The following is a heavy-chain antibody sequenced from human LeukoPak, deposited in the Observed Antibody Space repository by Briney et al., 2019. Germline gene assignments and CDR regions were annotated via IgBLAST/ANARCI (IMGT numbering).Heavy chain of an antibody. V-gene: IGHV3-9*01. D-gene: IGHD1-26*01. CDR2: IRWDSGSI. CDR1: GFTFDDYA. J-gene: IGHJ3*02. Sequence: PGRSLRLSCAASGFTFDDYAMHWVRQAPGKGLEWVSGIRWDSGSIGYADSVKGRFTISRDNAKNSLYLQMNSLRAEDTAVYYCARDGGLSGSYLDAFDIWGQGTMVTVSS. CDR3: ARDGGLSGSYLDAFDI.